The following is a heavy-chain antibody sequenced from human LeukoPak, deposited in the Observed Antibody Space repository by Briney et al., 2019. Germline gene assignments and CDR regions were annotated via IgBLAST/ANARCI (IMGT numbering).Heavy chain of an antibody. CDR2: ISDDGSSK. D-gene: IGHD1-1*01. CDR1: GFTFTNYA. V-gene: IGHV3-30-3*01. J-gene: IGHJ4*02. Sequence: GGYLRLSCAASGFTFTNYAMHWVRQAPGKGLEWVAVISDDGSSKYYADSVKGRFTISRDNSKNSLYLQMNSLRAEDTAVYYCARDRAATTDLDYWGQGTLVTVSS. CDR3: ARDRAATTDLDY.